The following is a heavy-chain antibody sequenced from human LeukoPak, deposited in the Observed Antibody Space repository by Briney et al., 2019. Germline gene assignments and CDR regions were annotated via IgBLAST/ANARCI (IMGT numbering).Heavy chain of an antibody. D-gene: IGHD3-22*01. CDR1: GGSISSGDYY. J-gene: IGHJ5*02. Sequence: SQTLSLTCTVSGGSISSGDYYWSWIRQPPGKGLEWIGYIYYSGSTYYNPSLKSRVTISVDTSKNQFSLKLSSVTAADTAVYYCATLGAYYDSSGYYFEGGWFDPWGQGTLVTVSS. CDR2: IYYSGST. CDR3: ATLGAYYDSSGYYFEGGWFDP. V-gene: IGHV4-30-4*01.